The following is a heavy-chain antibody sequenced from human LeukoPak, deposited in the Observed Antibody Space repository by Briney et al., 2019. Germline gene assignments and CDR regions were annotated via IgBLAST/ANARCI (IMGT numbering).Heavy chain of an antibody. D-gene: IGHD3-22*01. CDR3: ARGRTYYDSSGYYYVSGAPPQYYFDY. CDR2: INHSGST. J-gene: IGHJ4*02. V-gene: IGHV4-34*01. Sequence: PSETLSLTCAVYGGSFSGYYWSWIRQPPGKGLEWIGEINHSGSTNYNPSLKSRVTISVDTSKNQFSLKLSSVTAADTAVYYCARGRTYYDSSGYYYVSGAPPQYYFDYWGQGTLVTVSS. CDR1: GGSFSGYY.